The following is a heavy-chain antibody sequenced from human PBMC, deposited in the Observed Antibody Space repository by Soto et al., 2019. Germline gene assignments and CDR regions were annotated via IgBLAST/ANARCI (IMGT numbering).Heavy chain of an antibody. CDR1: GFTFSSYA. V-gene: IGHV3-30-3*01. J-gene: IGHJ4*02. D-gene: IGHD3-16*01. CDR2: ISYDGSNK. CDR3: ARETVGMIPPDYFDY. Sequence: QVQLVESGGGVVQPGRSLRLSCAASGFTFSSYAMHWVRQAPGKGLEWVAVISYDGSNKYYADSVKGRFTLSRDNSNNTLYLQMNSLRAEDTAVYYCARETVGMIPPDYFDYWGQGTLVTVSS.